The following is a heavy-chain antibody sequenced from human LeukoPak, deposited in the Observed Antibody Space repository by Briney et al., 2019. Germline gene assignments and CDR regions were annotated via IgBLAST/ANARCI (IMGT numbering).Heavy chain of an antibody. CDR3: ARLHYGGNYGYYYYYMDV. Sequence: SETLSLTCTVSGGSIRSSSYYWGWIRQPPGKGLEWIGSIYYTGSTYYNPSLKSRVTISVDTSKNQFSLKLSSVTAADTAVYYCARLHYGGNYGYYYYYMDVWGKGTTVTISS. D-gene: IGHD4-23*01. CDR1: GGSIRSSSYY. V-gene: IGHV4-39*01. J-gene: IGHJ6*03. CDR2: IYYTGST.